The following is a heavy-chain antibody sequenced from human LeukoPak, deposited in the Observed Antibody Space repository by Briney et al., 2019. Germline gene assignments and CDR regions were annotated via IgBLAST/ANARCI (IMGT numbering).Heavy chain of an antibody. V-gene: IGHV4-34*01. CDR1: IESFSGYY. CDR2: TTHSGST. CDR3: ERARGDLSLDY. Sequence: SETLSLTCAVYIESFSGYYWTWIRQPPGKGLEWIGETTHSGSTNYNPSLKSRVTISVDTSKNQFSLKLSSLIAADTAVYYCERARGDLSLDYWGRGTPVTVSS. J-gene: IGHJ4*02. D-gene: IGHD2-21*02.